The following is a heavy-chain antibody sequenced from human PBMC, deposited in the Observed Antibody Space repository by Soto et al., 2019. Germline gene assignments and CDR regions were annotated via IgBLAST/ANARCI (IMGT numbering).Heavy chain of an antibody. V-gene: IGHV3-73*01. CDR2: IRSKANSYAT. CDR1: GFTFSGSA. D-gene: IGHD2-15*01. CDR3: TSPNCSGGSCSAFDI. J-gene: IGHJ3*02. Sequence: PGGSLRLSCAASGFTFSGSAMHWVRQASGKGLEWVGRIRSKANSYATAYAASVKGRFTISRDDSKNTAYLQMNSLKTEDTAVYYCTSPNCSGGSCSAFDIWGQGTMVTVSS.